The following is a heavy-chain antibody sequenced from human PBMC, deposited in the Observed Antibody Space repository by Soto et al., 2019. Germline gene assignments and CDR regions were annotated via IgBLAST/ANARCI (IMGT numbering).Heavy chain of an antibody. CDR1: GFTFSSYE. D-gene: IGHD2-15*01. Sequence: EVQLVESGGGLVQPGGSLRLSCAASGFTFSSYEMNWVRQAPGKGLEWVSYISSSGSTIYYADSVKGRFTISRDNAKNSLYLQMNSLRAEDKAVYYCARAHSQYGSGGSCHPSGGMDVWGQGTTVTVSS. CDR3: ARAHSQYGSGGSCHPSGGMDV. V-gene: IGHV3-48*03. CDR2: ISSSGSTI. J-gene: IGHJ6*02.